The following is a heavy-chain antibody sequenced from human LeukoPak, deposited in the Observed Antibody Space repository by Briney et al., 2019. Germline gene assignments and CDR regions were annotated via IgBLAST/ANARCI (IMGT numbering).Heavy chain of an antibody. J-gene: IGHJ4*02. CDR2: ISTDNGNT. CDR3: ARDLGAGYCTSTSCSTVDY. D-gene: IGHD2-2*02. CDR1: GYTFTTYG. Sequence: ASVKVSCKASGYTFTTYGITWVRQAPGQGLEWMGWISTDNGNTNYAQKVQGRVTMTTETSTSTAYMELRSLTSDDTAVYYCARDLGAGYCTSTSCSTVDYWGQGTLVTVSS. V-gene: IGHV1-18*01.